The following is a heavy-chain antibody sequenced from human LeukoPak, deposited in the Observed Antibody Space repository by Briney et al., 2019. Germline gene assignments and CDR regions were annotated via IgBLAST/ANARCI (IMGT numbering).Heavy chain of an antibody. D-gene: IGHD1-14*01. CDR2: IKQDGSEK. CDR3: ARSPSAWYYFDY. J-gene: IGHJ4*02. Sequence: GGSLRLSCTASRFTFSDYWTSWVRQAPGKGLEWVANIKQDGSEKYYVDSVKGRFTISRDNAKNSLFLQMSSLRAEDTAVYYCARSPSAWYYFDYWGQGALVTVSS. CDR1: RFTFSDYW. V-gene: IGHV3-7*03.